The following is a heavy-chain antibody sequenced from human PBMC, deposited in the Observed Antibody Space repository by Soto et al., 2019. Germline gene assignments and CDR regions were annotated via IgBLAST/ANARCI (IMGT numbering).Heavy chain of an antibody. Sequence: SETLSLTCAVYGGSFSGYYWSWIRQPPGKGLEWIGEINHSGSTNYNPSLKSRVTISVDTSKNQFSLKLSSVTAADTAVFYCARIGPVLRYFDWLPYFDYWGRGTLVTVSS. D-gene: IGHD3-9*01. CDR2: INHSGST. V-gene: IGHV4-34*01. CDR1: GGSFSGYY. J-gene: IGHJ4*02. CDR3: ARIGPVLRYFDWLPYFDY.